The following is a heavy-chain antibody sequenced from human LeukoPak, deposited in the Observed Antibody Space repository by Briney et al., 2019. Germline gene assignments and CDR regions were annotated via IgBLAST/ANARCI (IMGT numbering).Heavy chain of an antibody. D-gene: IGHD3-22*01. CDR2: ISNDGSDK. Sequence: GGSLRLSCAASGSTFSSYGIHWVRQAPGKGLEWVAVISNDGSDKSYADSVKGRFTISRDNSKNTLYLQMNSLRAEDTAVYFCAKGTVIVGYYFDSWGQGTLVTVSS. J-gene: IGHJ4*02. CDR1: GSTFSSYG. CDR3: AKGTVIVGYYFDS. V-gene: IGHV3-30*18.